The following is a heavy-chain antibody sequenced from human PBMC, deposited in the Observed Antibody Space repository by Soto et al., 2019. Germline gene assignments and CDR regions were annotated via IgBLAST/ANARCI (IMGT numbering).Heavy chain of an antibody. CDR1: GGSISSYY. J-gene: IGHJ4*02. Sequence: SETLSLTCTVSGGSISSYYWSWIRQPPGKGLEWIGYIYYSGSTNYNPSLKSRVTISVDTSKSQSSLKLSSVTAADTAVYYCARRYGGNFDYWGQGTLVTVSS. CDR2: IYYSGST. CDR3: ARRYGGNFDY. V-gene: IGHV4-59*01. D-gene: IGHD3-16*01.